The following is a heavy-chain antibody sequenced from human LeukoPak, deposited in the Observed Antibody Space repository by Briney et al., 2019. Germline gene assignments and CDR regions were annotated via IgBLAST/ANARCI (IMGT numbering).Heavy chain of an antibody. Sequence: GRSLRLSCAASGFTFSNYGMHWVRQAPGKGLEWVAVIWFDESYKYYADSVKGRFTISRDNSKNTLYLQMNSLRAEDTAVYYCAKQRGKPRGYYDSSGYHYFDYWGQGTLVTVSS. CDR3: AKQRGKPRGYYDSSGYHYFDY. V-gene: IGHV3-33*06. D-gene: IGHD3-22*01. J-gene: IGHJ4*02. CDR2: IWFDESYK. CDR1: GFTFSNYG.